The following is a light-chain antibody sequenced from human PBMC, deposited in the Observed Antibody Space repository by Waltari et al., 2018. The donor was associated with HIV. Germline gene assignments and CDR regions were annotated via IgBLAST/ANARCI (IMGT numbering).Light chain of an antibody. CDR2: DVT. CDR1: SSDVGGYYY. V-gene: IGLV2-11*01. Sequence: QSALTQPRSVSGSPGQSVTISCTGTSSDVGGYYYVSWYKHHPGKAPKLLIYDVTKRPSGVPDRFSGSKSGNTASLTISGLQAEDEADYHCCSYAGSFTLIFGGGTTVTVL. J-gene: IGLJ2*01. CDR3: CSYAGSFTLI.